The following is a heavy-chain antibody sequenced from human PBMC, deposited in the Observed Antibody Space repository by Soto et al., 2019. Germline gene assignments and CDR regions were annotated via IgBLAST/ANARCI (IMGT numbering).Heavy chain of an antibody. CDR3: ARGGSSSSDYYYGMAA. CDR2: INHSGST. V-gene: IGHV4-34*01. D-gene: IGHD6-6*01. J-gene: IGHJ6*02. Sequence: ETLSLTCAVSGGSFSGYYWSWIRQPPGKGLEWSGEINHSGSTNYNPSLNSRVAISVDPSKTQFSLKLSSVTAADTAVYYCARGGSSSSDYYYGMAAWGQRTTVTAS. CDR1: GGSFSGYY.